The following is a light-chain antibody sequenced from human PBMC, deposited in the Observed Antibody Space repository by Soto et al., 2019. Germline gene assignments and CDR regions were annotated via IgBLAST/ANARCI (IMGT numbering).Light chain of an antibody. CDR3: QQYIAYDSSPLT. CDR1: QSVDGSH. CDR2: AAA. J-gene: IGKJ4*01. Sequence: EIVLTQSPGTLSLSPGERATLSCRASQSVDGSHLARHQQKPGKAPRLLIYAAASRAAGSPYRFTVSGSGTGFALTISRLEAGYFSVCFCQQYIAYDSSPLTFGGGAK. V-gene: IGKV3-20*01.